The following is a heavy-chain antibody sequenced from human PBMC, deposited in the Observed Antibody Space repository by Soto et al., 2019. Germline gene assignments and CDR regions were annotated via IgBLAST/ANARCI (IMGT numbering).Heavy chain of an antibody. CDR2: ISWNSGSI. CDR1: GFTFDDYA. J-gene: IGHJ3*02. V-gene: IGHV3-9*01. D-gene: IGHD1-1*01. Sequence: GGSLRLSCAASGFTFDDYAMHWVRQAPGKGLEWVSGISWNSGSIGYADSVKGRFTISRDNAKNSLYLQMNSLRAEDTALYYCAKSFTVQLEDDAFDIWGQGTMVTVSS. CDR3: AKSFTVQLEDDAFDI.